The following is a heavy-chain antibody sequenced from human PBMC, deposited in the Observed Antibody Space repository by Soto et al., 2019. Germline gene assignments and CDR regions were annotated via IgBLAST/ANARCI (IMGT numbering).Heavy chain of an antibody. CDR2: ISAYNGNT. J-gene: IGHJ5*02. V-gene: IGHV1-18*01. CDR3: ARDRIGTIFGVVSAGPNWFDP. CDR1: GYTFTSYG. D-gene: IGHD3-3*01. Sequence: ASVKVSCKASGYTFTSYGISWVRQAPGQGLEWMGWISAYNGNTNYAQKLQGRVTMTTDTSTSTAYMELRSLRSDDTAVYYCARDRIGTIFGVVSAGPNWFDPWGQGTLVTVS.